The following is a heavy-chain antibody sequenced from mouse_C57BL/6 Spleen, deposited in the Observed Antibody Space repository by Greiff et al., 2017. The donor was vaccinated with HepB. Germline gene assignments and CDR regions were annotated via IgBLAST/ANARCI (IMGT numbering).Heavy chain of an antibody. V-gene: IGHV3-8*01. Sequence: EVQLVESGPGLAKPSQTLSLTCSVSGYSITSDYWNWIRQFPGNNLEYMGYISYSGSTSYNPSLKSRISITRDTSKNQYYLQLNSVTTEDTATYYCASGDGYLSWFAYWGQGTLVTVSA. CDR1: GYSITSDY. D-gene: IGHD2-3*01. CDR2: ISYSGST. CDR3: ASGDGYLSWFAY. J-gene: IGHJ3*01.